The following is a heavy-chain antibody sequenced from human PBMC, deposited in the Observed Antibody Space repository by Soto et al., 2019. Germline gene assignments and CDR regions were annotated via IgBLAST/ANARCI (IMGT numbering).Heavy chain of an antibody. CDR3: ATYCAVTTTVPTRYWFFAL. D-gene: IGHD4-17*01. Sequence: QVQLVQSGAEVKKPGSSVKVSCKASGGTFSSYAISWVRQAPGQGLEWMGGIIPIFGTANYAQKFQGRVTVAGDKATSSAYMVLGSVRSGDMGVSDCATYCAVTTTVPTRYWFFALWGSATLVTVSS. J-gene: IGHJ2*01. V-gene: IGHV1-69*06. CDR1: GGTFSSYA. CDR2: IIPIFGTA.